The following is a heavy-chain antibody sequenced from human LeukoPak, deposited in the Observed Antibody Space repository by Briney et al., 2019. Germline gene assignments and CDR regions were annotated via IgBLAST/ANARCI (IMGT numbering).Heavy chain of an antibody. Sequence: PSETLSLTCTVSGGSISSSSYYWGWIRQPPGKGLEWIGSIYYSGSTNYNPSLKSRVTISVDTSKNQFSLKLSSVTAADTAVYYCARLRWGTVFDYWGQGTLVTVSS. CDR2: IYYSGST. V-gene: IGHV4-39*07. CDR1: GGSISSSSYY. J-gene: IGHJ4*02. D-gene: IGHD4-23*01. CDR3: ARLRWGTVFDY.